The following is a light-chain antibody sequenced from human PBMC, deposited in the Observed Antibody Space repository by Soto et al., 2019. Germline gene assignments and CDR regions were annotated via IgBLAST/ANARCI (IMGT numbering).Light chain of an antibody. CDR3: KQYNNWLN. Sequence: EIVLTPSPGTLSLSPLEIANLSCRASQSVYSDLVWYQQTPGQAPRLLIYGASTRATGIPARFSGSGSGTEFTLTISSLQSEDSAVYYCKQYNNWLNFGGGTKVAIK. CDR1: QSVYSD. J-gene: IGKJ4*01. V-gene: IGKV3-15*01. CDR2: GAS.